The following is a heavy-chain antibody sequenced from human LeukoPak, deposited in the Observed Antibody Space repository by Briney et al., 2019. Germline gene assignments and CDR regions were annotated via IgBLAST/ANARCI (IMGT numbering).Heavy chain of an antibody. CDR2: ISGSGGSA. D-gene: IGHD6-13*01. Sequence: GGSLRLSCAASGFTFSSYAMSWVRQAPGKGLEWVPAISGSGGSAYYADSVKGRFTISGDNSKNTLYLQMNSLRAEDTAVYYCAKDPIPGIAAAGTQVDWGQGTLVTVSS. CDR3: AKDPIPGIAAAGTQVD. V-gene: IGHV3-23*01. J-gene: IGHJ4*02. CDR1: GFTFSSYA.